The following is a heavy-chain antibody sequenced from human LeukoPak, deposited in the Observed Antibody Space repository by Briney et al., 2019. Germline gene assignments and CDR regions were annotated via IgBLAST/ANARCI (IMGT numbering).Heavy chain of an antibody. D-gene: IGHD4-17*01. CDR2: IYTSGIT. Sequence: SETLSLTCTVSGASISSYYWSWIRQPAGKRLEWIGRIYTSGITNYNPSLKSRVTMSVDMSKNQFPLKLSSVTAADTAVYYCARLDSGDNAYDYWGQGTLVTVSS. CDR1: GASISSYY. CDR3: ARLDSGDNAYDY. V-gene: IGHV4-4*07. J-gene: IGHJ4*02.